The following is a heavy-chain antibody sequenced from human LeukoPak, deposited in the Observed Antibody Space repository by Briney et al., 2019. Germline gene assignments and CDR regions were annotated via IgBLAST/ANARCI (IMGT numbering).Heavy chain of an antibody. V-gene: IGHV3-48*01. D-gene: IGHD3-3*02. CDR3: ARDLAWAFDF. J-gene: IGHJ3*01. Sequence: GGSLRLSCAASGFTFSAYSMNWVRQAPGKGLEWLSYVSSDSSLIAYADSVKGRFTISRDNAKNSLYLQMNSLRAEDAAVYYCARDLAWAFDFWGQGTMVTVSS. CDR1: GFTFSAYS. CDR2: VSSDSSLI.